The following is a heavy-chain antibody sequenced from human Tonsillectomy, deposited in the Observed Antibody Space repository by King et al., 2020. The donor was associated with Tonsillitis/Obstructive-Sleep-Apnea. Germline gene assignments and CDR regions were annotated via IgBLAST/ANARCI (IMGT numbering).Heavy chain of an antibody. CDR3: ARDPTDYYASGNYYFDY. D-gene: IGHD3-10*01. CDR1: GFNFSDFY. Sequence: QLVQSGGGLVKPGGSLRLSCAASGFNFSDFYMSWIRQAPGKGLEWVSYISSSSSYTSYADSVKGRFTISRDNAKNSLYLQMNSLRAEDTAVYYCARDPTDYYASGNYYFDYWGQGTLVTVSS. J-gene: IGHJ4*02. CDR2: ISSSSSYT. V-gene: IGHV3-11*05.